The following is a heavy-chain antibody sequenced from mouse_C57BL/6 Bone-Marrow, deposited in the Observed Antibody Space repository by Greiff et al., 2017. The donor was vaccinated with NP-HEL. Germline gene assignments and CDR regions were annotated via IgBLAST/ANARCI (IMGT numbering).Heavy chain of an antibody. J-gene: IGHJ3*01. CDR3: AREDDGYPGFAY. CDR1: GYTFTSYW. D-gene: IGHD2-3*01. Sequence: QVQLQQPGAELVMPGASVKLSCKASGYTFTSYWMHWVKQRPGQGLEWIGEIDPSDSYTNYNQKFKGKSTLTVDKASSTAYMQLSSLTSEDSAVYYSAREDDGYPGFAYWGQGTLVTVSA. V-gene: IGHV1-69*01. CDR2: IDPSDSYT.